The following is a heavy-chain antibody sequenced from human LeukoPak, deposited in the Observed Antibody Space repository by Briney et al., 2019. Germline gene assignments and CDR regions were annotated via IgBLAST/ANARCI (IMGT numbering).Heavy chain of an antibody. Sequence: SETLSLTCTVSGGSISNYYWSWIRQPPGKGLEWIGYIHSSGRTKYDPSLESRVTISVDTSKNQFSLKVSSVTAPDTAIYYCARHQDGYGDYFDFWGQGILVTVSS. D-gene: IGHD5-24*01. CDR3: ARHQDGYGDYFDF. CDR1: GGSISNYY. CDR2: IHSSGRT. V-gene: IGHV4-59*08. J-gene: IGHJ4*02.